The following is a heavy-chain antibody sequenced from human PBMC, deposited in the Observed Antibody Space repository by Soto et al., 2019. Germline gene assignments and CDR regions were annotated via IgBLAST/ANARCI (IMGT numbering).Heavy chain of an antibody. D-gene: IGHD3-3*01. CDR1: GGSISSYY. CDR3: ARDRGYDFWSGYFSPKDYYYYLAF. V-gene: IGHV4-59*01. CDR2: IYYSGST. J-gene: IGHJ6*03. Sequence: SETLSLTCTVSGGSISSYYWSWIRQPPGKGLEWIGYIYYSGSTNYNPSLKSRVTISVDTSKNQFSLKLSSVTAADTAVYYCARDRGYDFWSGYFSPKDYYYYLAFWGKGTSVTVSS.